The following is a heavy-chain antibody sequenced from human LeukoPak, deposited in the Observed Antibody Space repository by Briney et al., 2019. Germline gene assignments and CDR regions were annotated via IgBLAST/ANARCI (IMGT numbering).Heavy chain of an antibody. V-gene: IGHV1-2*02. D-gene: IGHD6-13*01. J-gene: IGHJ4*02. Sequence: ASVKVSCQASGYTFTGYYMHWVRQAPGQGLEWMGWINPNNGGTHYAQKFQGRVTMTGDTSISTAYMELSRLRSDDTAVFYCATYNITWYCFDYWGQGTLVTVSS. CDR1: GYTFTGYY. CDR3: ATYNITWYCFDY. CDR2: INPNNGGT.